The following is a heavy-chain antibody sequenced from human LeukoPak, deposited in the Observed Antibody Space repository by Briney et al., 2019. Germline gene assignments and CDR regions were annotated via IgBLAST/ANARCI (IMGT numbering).Heavy chain of an antibody. CDR3: ARGIHGSGSYVSEYYFDY. J-gene: IGHJ4*02. CDR1: GGSISSGGYS. CDR2: IYHSGST. V-gene: IGHV4-30-2*01. D-gene: IGHD3-10*01. Sequence: SETLSLTCTVSGGSISSGGYSWSWIRQPPGKGLEWIGYIYHSGSTYYNPSLKSRITISVDRSKNQFSLKLSSVTAADTAVYYCARGIHGSGSYVSEYYFDYWGQGTLVTVSS.